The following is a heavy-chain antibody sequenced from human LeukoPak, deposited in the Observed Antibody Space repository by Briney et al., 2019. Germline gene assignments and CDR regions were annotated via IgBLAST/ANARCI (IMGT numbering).Heavy chain of an antibody. Sequence: GASVKVSCRVSGYTLTELSMPWVRQAPGKGLEWVGGFDPEDGETIYAQKFQGRATITADKSTSTAYMELSSLRSDDTAVYYCARDNTAMFRYWYFDLWGRGTLVTVSS. J-gene: IGHJ2*01. CDR2: FDPEDGET. CDR3: ARDNTAMFRYWYFDL. CDR1: GYTLTELS. V-gene: IGHV1-24*01. D-gene: IGHD5-18*01.